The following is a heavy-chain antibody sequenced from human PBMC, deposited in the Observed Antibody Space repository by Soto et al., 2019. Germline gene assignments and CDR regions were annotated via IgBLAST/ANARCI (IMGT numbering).Heavy chain of an antibody. V-gene: IGHV3-53*04. CDR3: ARYSSGWYFDAFDI. CDR1: GSTVSSNY. J-gene: IGHJ3*02. D-gene: IGHD6-19*01. Sequence: PGGSLRLSCAASGSTVSSNYMSWVRQAPGKGLEWVSVIYSGGSTYYADSVKGRFTNSRHNSKNTLYLQMNSLRAEDTAVYYCARYSSGWYFDAFDIWGQGTMVTVSS. CDR2: IYSGGST.